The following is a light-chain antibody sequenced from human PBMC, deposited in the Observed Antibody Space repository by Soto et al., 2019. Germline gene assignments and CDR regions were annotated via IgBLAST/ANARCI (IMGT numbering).Light chain of an antibody. Sequence: DVQMTQSPSSLSASVGDRVIITCKANQSIANFLNWFQHKPGEAPKLLISDASHLELGVPSRFSGSRSGTDFVLDSSNLQSEDVATYFCQQYEDLPLTFGGGTKVDI. J-gene: IGKJ4*01. CDR1: QSIANF. CDR2: DAS. CDR3: QQYEDLPLT. V-gene: IGKV1-33*01.